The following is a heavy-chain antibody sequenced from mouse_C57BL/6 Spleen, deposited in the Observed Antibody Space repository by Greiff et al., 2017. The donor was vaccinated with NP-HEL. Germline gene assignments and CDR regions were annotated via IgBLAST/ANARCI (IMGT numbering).Heavy chain of an antibody. V-gene: IGHV14-3*01. J-gene: IGHJ3*01. CDR1: GFTIKNTY. Sequence: VQLQQSVAELVRPGASVKLSCTASGFTIKNTYMHWVKQRPEQGLEWIGRIDPANGNTKYAPKFQGKATITADTTSNTAYLQLSSLTSEDTAVYYGARGGDPAYWGQVTLVTVSA. CDR3: ARGGDPAY. CDR2: IDPANGNT.